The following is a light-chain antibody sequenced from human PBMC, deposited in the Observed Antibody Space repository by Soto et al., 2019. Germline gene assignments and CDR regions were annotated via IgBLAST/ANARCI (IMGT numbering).Light chain of an antibody. V-gene: IGLV2-14*01. Sequence: LAQTASVSGSPGQSITISCTRTSTDVGAYNFVSWYQQHPGKAPKLMIYEVSNRPSGVSNRFSGSKSGNTASLIISGLQPEDEADYYCRSYTSSSTSVFGTGTKVTVL. CDR2: EVS. CDR3: RSYTSSSTSV. CDR1: STDVGAYNF. J-gene: IGLJ1*01.